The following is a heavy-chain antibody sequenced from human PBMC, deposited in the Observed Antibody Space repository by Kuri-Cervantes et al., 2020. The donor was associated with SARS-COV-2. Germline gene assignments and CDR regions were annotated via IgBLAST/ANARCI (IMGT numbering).Heavy chain of an antibody. CDR1: GFTFSDYD. V-gene: IGHV3-11*04. Sequence: GESLKISCAASGFTFSDYDMNWIRQAPGKGLEWVSYISSSGSTIYYADSVKGRFTISRDNAKNSLYLQMNSLRAEDTAVYYCARDRVYFDYWGQGTLVTVSS. J-gene: IGHJ4*02. CDR2: ISSSGSTI. CDR3: ARDRVYFDY.